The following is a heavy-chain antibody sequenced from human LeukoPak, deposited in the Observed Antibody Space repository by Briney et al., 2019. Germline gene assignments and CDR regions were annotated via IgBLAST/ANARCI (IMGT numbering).Heavy chain of an antibody. CDR3: AKDSGLSTTMTRPLVDY. Sequence: GGSLRLSCAASGFTFNSYGMHWVRQAPGKGLEWVAFIRYEGTNKYYADSVKGRFTISRDSSKNTLSLQMNSLRPEDTAVYYCAKDSGLSTTMTRPLVDYWGQGTLVTVSS. CDR2: IRYEGTNK. CDR1: GFTFNSYG. J-gene: IGHJ4*02. D-gene: IGHD1-1*01. V-gene: IGHV3-30*02.